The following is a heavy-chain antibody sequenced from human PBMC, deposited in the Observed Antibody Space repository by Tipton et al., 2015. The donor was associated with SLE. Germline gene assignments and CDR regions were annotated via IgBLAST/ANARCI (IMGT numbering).Heavy chain of an antibody. CDR3: ARHPPRGIADH. D-gene: IGHD3-16*01. CDR2: INHSGST. J-gene: IGHJ5*02. CDR1: GGSFSDYY. Sequence: TLSLTCAVYGGSFSDYYWSWIRQPPGKGLEWIGEINHSGSTKYKPSLKSRVTISVDTSKNQFSLKLSSVTAADTAVYYCARHPPRGIADHWGQGTLVTVSS. V-gene: IGHV4-34*01.